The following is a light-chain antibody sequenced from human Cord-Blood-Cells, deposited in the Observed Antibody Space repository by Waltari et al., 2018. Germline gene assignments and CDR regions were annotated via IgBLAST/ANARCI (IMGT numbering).Light chain of an antibody. J-gene: IGLJ2*01. CDR1: SRDVGGYNS. CDR2: DVS. CDR3: CSYAGSYSHVV. V-gene: IGLV2-11*01. Sequence: QSALTQPRSVSGSPGPSVTISCTGTSRDVGGYNSVSWYQQHPGKAPKLMIYDVSKRPSGVPDRFSGSKSGNTASLTISGLQAEDEADYYCCSYAGSYSHVVFGGGTKLTVL.